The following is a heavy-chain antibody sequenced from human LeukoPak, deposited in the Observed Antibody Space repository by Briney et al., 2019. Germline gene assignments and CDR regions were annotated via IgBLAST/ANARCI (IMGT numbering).Heavy chain of an antibody. CDR2: IRAYNGNT. Sequence: ASVKVSCKASGYTFTSYGISWVRQAPGQGLEWMGWIRAYNGNTNYAQKLQGRVTITTDKSTSTAYMELRSLRSDDTAVYYCARDIVVVPAATFSSGWYSYYYGMDVWGQGTTVTVSS. J-gene: IGHJ6*02. D-gene: IGHD2-2*01. CDR1: GYTFTSYG. V-gene: IGHV1-18*01. CDR3: ARDIVVVPAATFSSGWYSYYYGMDV.